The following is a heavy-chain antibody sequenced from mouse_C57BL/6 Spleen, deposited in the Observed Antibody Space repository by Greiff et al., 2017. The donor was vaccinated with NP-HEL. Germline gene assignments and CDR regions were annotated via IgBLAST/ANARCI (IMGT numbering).Heavy chain of an antibody. V-gene: IGHV5-6*01. Sequence: EVQLVESGGDLVKPGGSLKLSCAASGFTFSSYGMSWVRQTPDKRLEWVATISSGGSYTYYPDSVKGRFTISRDNAKNTLYLQMSSLKSEDTAMYYCARRGDPGYFDYWGQGTTLTVSS. J-gene: IGHJ2*01. CDR1: GFTFSSYG. CDR3: ARRGDPGYFDY. CDR2: ISSGGSYT.